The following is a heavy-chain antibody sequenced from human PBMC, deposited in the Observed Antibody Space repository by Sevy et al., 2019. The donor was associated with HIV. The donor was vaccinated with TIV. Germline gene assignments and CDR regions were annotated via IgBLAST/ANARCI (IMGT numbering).Heavy chain of an antibody. J-gene: IGHJ4*02. D-gene: IGHD5-12*01. CDR2: IKQDGSEK. Sequence: GGSLRLSCAASGFNFSSYWMSWVRQAPGKGLEWVANIKQDGSEKYYVYSVKGRFTISRDNAKNSLYLQMNSLRAEDTAVYYCARGEYSGYEFDYWGQGSLVTVSS. CDR1: GFNFSSYW. CDR3: ARGEYSGYEFDY. V-gene: IGHV3-7*01.